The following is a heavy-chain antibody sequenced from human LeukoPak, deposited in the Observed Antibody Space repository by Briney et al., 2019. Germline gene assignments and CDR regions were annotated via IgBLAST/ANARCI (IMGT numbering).Heavy chain of an antibody. CDR3: ARKIAVAGTKPLGY. D-gene: IGHD6-19*01. V-gene: IGHV3-30-3*01. CDR2: ISYDGSNK. Sequence: GGPLRLSCAASGFTFSSYAMHWVRQAPGKGPEWVAVISYDGSNKYYADSVKGRFTISRDNSKNTLYLQMNSLRAEDTAVYYCARKIAVAGTKPLGYWGQGTLVTVSS. J-gene: IGHJ4*02. CDR1: GFTFSSYA.